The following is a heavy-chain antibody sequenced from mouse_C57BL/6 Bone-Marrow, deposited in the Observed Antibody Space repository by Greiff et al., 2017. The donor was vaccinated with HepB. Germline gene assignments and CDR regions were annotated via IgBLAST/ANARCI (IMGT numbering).Heavy chain of an antibody. Sequence: VHVKQSVAELVRPGASVKLSCTASGFNIKNTYMHWVKQRPEQGLEWIGRIDPANGNTKYAPKFQGKATITEDTSSNTAYLQLSSLTSEDTAIYYCARRDYDLFYAMDYWGQGTSVTVSS. D-gene: IGHD2-4*01. V-gene: IGHV14-3*01. CDR1: GFNIKNTY. CDR3: ARRDYDLFYAMDY. J-gene: IGHJ4*01. CDR2: IDPANGNT.